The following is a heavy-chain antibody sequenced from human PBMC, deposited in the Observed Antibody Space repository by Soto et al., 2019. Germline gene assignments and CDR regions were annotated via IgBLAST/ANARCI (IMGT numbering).Heavy chain of an antibody. D-gene: IGHD1-26*01. CDR2: IIPIFGTA. CDR1: GGACSSYA. CDR3: ARVPISGSYYMRWFDP. V-gene: IGHV1-69*06. J-gene: IGHJ5*02. Sequence: QVQLVQSGAEVKKPGSSVKVSCKASGGACSSYAISWVRQAPGQGLEWMGGIIPIFGTANYAQKFQGRVTITADKSTSTAYMELSSLRSEDTAVYYCARVPISGSYYMRWFDPWGQGTLVTDSS.